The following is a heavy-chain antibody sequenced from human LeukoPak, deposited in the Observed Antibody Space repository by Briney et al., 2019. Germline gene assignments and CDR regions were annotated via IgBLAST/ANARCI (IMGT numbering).Heavy chain of an antibody. CDR1: GFTFSTYT. CDR3: VRKPEEAFDY. Sequence: PGGSLRLSCVGTGFTFSTYTINWVRQAPGKGLEWVSCINSRSVDIFYADSVKGRFTISRDNAKNSLFLQVNSLRVEDTAIYYCVRKPEEAFDYGGQETGAPVP. J-gene: IGHJ4*02. CDR2: INSRSVDI. V-gene: IGHV3-21*01.